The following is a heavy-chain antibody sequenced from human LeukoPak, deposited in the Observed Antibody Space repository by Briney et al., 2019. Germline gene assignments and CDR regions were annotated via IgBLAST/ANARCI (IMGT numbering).Heavy chain of an antibody. CDR1: GYTFNGFY. D-gene: IGHD2-15*01. J-gene: IGHJ4*02. Sequence: ASVKVSCKASGYTFNGFYIHWVRQAHGQGLECMGWIYSDSGDTNYAQKFQGRVTMTRDTSISTAYMELSRLTSDDTAVYYCARSAGSAFFDYWGQGTLVTVSS. CDR2: IYSDSGDT. CDR3: ARSAGSAFFDY. V-gene: IGHV1-2*02.